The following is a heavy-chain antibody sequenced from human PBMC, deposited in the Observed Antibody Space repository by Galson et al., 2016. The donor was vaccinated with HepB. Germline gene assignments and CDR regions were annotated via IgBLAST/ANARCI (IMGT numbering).Heavy chain of an antibody. CDR2: VSAYNDKT. V-gene: IGHV1-18*01. J-gene: IGHJ3*02. CDR3: ARDPNSYADYVPALLDI. Sequence: SVKVSCKASGYKFTSYGISWLRRAPGRGLEWMGWVSAYNDKTTYAANFQDSVTMTTHTRSNTAFMELRSLRSDDTAVYFCARDPNSYADYVPALLDIWGQGTMITVSS. CDR1: GYKFTSYG. D-gene: IGHD4/OR15-4a*01.